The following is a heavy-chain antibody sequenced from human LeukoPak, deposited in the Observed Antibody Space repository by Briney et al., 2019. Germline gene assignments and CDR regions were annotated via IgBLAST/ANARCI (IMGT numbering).Heavy chain of an antibody. CDR2: IYWDDDK. V-gene: IGHV2-5*02. CDR3: AHRLGTGVSYGSGSWNVGYFDY. Sequence: SGPTLVEPTQTLTLTCSFSGFALNANQVGVCWLRQPPGKAPEFLALIYWDDDKRYSPSLRSRLTIAKDTSKNQVVLTMTTMDPVDTATYYCAHRLGTGVSYGSGSWNVGYFDYWRQGILVGVGS. D-gene: IGHD3-10*01. J-gene: IGHJ4*02. CDR1: GFALNANQVG.